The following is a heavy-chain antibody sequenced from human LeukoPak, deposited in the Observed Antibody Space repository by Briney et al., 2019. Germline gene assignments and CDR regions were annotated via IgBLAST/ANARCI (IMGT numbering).Heavy chain of an antibody. Sequence: SVKVSCKASGGTFSSYAISWVRQAPGQGLEWMGGIIPIFGTANYAQKFQGRVTITEDESTSTAYMEMSSLRSEDTAVYYCARGAGYSGYDRSGEFDYWGQGTLVTVSS. CDR3: ARGAGYSGYDRSGEFDY. D-gene: IGHD5-12*01. J-gene: IGHJ4*02. V-gene: IGHV1-69*01. CDR1: GGTFSSYA. CDR2: IIPIFGTA.